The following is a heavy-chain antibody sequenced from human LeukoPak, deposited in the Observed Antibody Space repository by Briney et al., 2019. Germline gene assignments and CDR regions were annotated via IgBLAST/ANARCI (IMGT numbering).Heavy chain of an antibody. V-gene: IGHV1-69*05. Sequence: SVKVSCKASGGTFSSYAISWVRQAPGQGLEWMGRIIPIFGTANYAQKFQGRVTITTDESTSTAYMELSSLRSEDTAVYYCARAVAGTVGGNWFDPWGRGTLVTVSS. CDR2: IIPIFGTA. CDR3: ARAVAGTVGGNWFDP. D-gene: IGHD6-19*01. J-gene: IGHJ5*02. CDR1: GGTFSSYA.